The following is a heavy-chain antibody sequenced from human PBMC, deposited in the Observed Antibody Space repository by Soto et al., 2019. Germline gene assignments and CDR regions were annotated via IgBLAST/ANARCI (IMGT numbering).Heavy chain of an antibody. J-gene: IGHJ4*02. D-gene: IGHD3-22*01. CDR1: GFTFSSYA. V-gene: IGHV3-30-3*01. CDR2: ISYDGSNK. CDR3: ARDKYYYDSSGYSTGY. Sequence: GGSLRLSCAASGFTFSSYAMHWVRQAPGKGLEWVAVISYDGSNKYYADSAKGRFTISRDNSKNTLYLQMNSLRAEDTAVYYCARDKYYYDSSGYSTGYWGQGTLVTVSS.